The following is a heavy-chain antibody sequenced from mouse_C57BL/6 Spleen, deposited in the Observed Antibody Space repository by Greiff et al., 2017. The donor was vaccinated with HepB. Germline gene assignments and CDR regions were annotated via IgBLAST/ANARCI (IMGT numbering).Heavy chain of an antibody. J-gene: IGHJ3*01. CDR3: ASHYYGSSYGWFAY. CDR2: IHPSDSDT. CDR1: GYTFTSYW. Sequence: QVQLQQPGAELVKPGASVKVSCKASGYTFTSYWMHWVKQRPGQGLEWIGRIHPSDSDTNYNQKFKGKATLTVDKSSSTAYMQLSSLTSEDSAVYYCASHYYGSSYGWFAYWGQGTLVTVSA. V-gene: IGHV1-74*01. D-gene: IGHD1-1*01.